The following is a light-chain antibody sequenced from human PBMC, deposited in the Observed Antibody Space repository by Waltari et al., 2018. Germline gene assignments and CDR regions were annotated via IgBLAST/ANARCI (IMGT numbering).Light chain of an antibody. CDR1: RANIGGRY. Sequence: QSVLTQPPSESGTPGQRVIISCSGSRANIGGRYVYWYQHLPGAAPKLLINRNTQRPSGVPDRLSGSKSGTSASLAISGLRSEDEGDYFCATWDDTVGGPVFGGGTKLTVL. CDR2: RNT. CDR3: ATWDDTVGGPV. J-gene: IGLJ2*01. V-gene: IGLV1-47*01.